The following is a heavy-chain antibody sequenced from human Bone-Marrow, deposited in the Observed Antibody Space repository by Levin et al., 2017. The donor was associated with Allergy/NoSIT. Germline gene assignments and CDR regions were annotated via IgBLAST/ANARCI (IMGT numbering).Heavy chain of an antibody. J-gene: IGHJ4*02. CDR3: AKDVAAAGDYYFDN. Sequence: LSLTCAASGFRFEDSAMHWVRQAPGKGLEWVSGISWTSGSTGYVDSVRGRFTISRDNAKNSLYLQMNSLRPEDTALYYCAKDVAAAGDYYFDNWGQGTLVTVSS. V-gene: IGHV3-9*01. CDR2: ISWTSGST. CDR1: GFRFEDSA. D-gene: IGHD4-17*01.